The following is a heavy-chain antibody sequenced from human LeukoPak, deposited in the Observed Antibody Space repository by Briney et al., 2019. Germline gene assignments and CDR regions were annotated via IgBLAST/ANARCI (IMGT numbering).Heavy chain of an antibody. CDR2: IYHSGST. J-gene: IGHJ4*02. D-gene: IGHD3-9*01. CDR1: GGSISSSNW. V-gene: IGHV4-4*02. CDR3: ARGHDILTGSPFDY. Sequence: PSETLSLTCAVSGGSISSSNWWSWVRQPPGKGLEWIGEIYHSGSTNYNPSLKSRVTISVDKSKNQFSLKLSSVTAADTAVYYCARGHDILTGSPFDYWGQGTLVTVSS.